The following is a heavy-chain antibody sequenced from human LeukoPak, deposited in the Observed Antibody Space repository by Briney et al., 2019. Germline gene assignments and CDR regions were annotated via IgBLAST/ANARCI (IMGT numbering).Heavy chain of an antibody. CDR1: EYTFTSYY. Sequence: ASVKVSCQASEYTFTSYYIHWVRQAPGQGLEWMGIINPSGGSTSYAQKFQGRVTMTRDTSTSTVYMELSSLRSEDTAVYYCARVSTVVQYYYYYYGMDVWGQGTTVTVSS. D-gene: IGHD1-26*01. CDR3: ARVSTVVQYYYYYYGMDV. CDR2: INPSGGST. J-gene: IGHJ6*02. V-gene: IGHV1-46*01.